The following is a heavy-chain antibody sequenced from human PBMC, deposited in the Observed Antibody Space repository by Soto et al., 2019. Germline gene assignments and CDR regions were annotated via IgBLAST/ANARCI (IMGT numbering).Heavy chain of an antibody. J-gene: IGHJ4*02. V-gene: IGHV4-59*01. Sequence: SETLSLTCTVSGGSIISYYWSWIRQPPGKGLEWIGYIYYSGSTNYNPSLKSRVTISVDTSKNQFSLKLSSVTAADTAVYYCARCSWFGESCDYWGQGTLVTVSS. CDR1: GGSIISYY. D-gene: IGHD3-10*01. CDR3: ARCSWFGESCDY. CDR2: IYYSGST.